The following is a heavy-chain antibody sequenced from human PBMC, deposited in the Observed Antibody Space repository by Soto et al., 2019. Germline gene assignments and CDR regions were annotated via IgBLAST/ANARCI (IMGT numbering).Heavy chain of an antibody. D-gene: IGHD2-2*01. CDR2: ISAYNGNT. V-gene: IGHV1-18*01. J-gene: IGHJ6*03. Sequence: ASVKVSCKASGYTFTSYGISWVRQAPGQGLEWMGWISAYNGNTNYAQKLQGRVTMTTDTSTSTAYMGLRSLRSDDTAVYYCARVGRERYCSSTSCRYYYYYYYMDVWGKGTTVTVSS. CDR1: GYTFTSYG. CDR3: ARVGRERYCSSTSCRYYYYYYYMDV.